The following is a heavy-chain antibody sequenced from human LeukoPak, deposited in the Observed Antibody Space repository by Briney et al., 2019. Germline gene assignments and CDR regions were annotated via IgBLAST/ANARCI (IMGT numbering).Heavy chain of an antibody. CDR2: IGGSGGDT. V-gene: IGHV3-23*01. J-gene: IGHJ4*02. CDR3: AKDPMIVVVITPYYFDY. D-gene: IGHD3-22*01. Sequence: GGSLRLSCAASGFTFSTYAMTWVRQAPGKGLELVSSIGGSGGDTYYADYVKGRFTISRDNSKNTLYLQMNSLRAEDTAVYYCAKDPMIVVVITPYYFDYWGQGTLVTVSS. CDR1: GFTFSTYA.